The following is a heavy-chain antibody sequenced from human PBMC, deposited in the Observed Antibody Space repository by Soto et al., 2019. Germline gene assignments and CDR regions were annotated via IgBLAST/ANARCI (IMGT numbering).Heavy chain of an antibody. D-gene: IGHD2-2*01. CDR1: GFTFSSYA. CDR2: ISGSGGST. J-gene: IGHJ4*02. CDR3: AKGIVVVPAATTQSDY. Sequence: LRLSCAASGFTFSSYAMSWVRQAPGKGLEWISAISGSGGSTYYADSVKGRFTISRDNSKNTLYLQMNSLRAEDTAVYYCAKGIVVVPAATTQSDYWGQGTLVTVSS. V-gene: IGHV3-23*01.